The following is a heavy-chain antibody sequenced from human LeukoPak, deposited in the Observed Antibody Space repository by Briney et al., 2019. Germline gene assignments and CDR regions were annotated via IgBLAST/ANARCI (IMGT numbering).Heavy chain of an antibody. CDR3: ARDLYDSSGYYAVLFDY. Sequence: PGGSLRLSCAASGFTFSSYSMNWVRQAPGKGLEWVSSISSSSSYIYYADSVKGRFTISRDNAKNSLYLQMNSLRAEDTAVYYCARDLYDSSGYYAVLFDYWGQGTLVTVSS. CDR1: GFTFSSYS. CDR2: ISSSSSYI. J-gene: IGHJ4*02. V-gene: IGHV3-21*01. D-gene: IGHD3-22*01.